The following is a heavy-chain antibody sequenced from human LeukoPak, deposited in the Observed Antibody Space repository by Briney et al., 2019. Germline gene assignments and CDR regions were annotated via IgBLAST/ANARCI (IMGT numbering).Heavy chain of an antibody. J-gene: IGHJ3*02. Sequence: SVKVSCKASGGTFSSYAISWVRQAPGQGLEWMGGIIPIFGTANYAQKFQGRVTITADESTSTAYMELSSLRSEDTAVYYCAREVVYYDILTGSGGAFDIWGQGTMVTVSS. V-gene: IGHV1-69*13. CDR1: GGTFSSYA. CDR3: AREVVYYDILTGSGGAFDI. D-gene: IGHD3-9*01. CDR2: IIPIFGTA.